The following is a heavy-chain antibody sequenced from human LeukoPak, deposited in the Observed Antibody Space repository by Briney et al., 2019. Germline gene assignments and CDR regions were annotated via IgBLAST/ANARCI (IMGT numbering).Heavy chain of an antibody. V-gene: IGHV3-30*02. Sequence: GGSLRLSCAASGFTFSSYGMHWVRQAPGKGLEWVAFIRYDGSNKYYADSVKGRFTISRDNSKNTLYLQMNSLRAEDTAVYYCANFYDILTGLFDYWGQGTLVTVSS. CDR2: IRYDGSNK. CDR3: ANFYDILTGLFDY. CDR1: GFTFSSYG. D-gene: IGHD3-9*01. J-gene: IGHJ4*02.